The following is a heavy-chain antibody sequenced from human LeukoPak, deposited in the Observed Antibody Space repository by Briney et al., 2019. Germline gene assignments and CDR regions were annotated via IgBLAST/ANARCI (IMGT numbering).Heavy chain of an antibody. D-gene: IGHD5-24*01. CDR1: EFTFTTYG. Sequence: GRSLTHSCAASEFTFTTYGMHWVRQAPGKGLEWVAFIYYDGSNIYYVKGRFTISRATSKNTLYLQVDSLRAEDTAVYYCARDDGPFDIWGQGTMVTVSS. V-gene: IGHV3-33*01. J-gene: IGHJ3*02. CDR2: IYYDGSNI. CDR3: ARDDGPFDI.